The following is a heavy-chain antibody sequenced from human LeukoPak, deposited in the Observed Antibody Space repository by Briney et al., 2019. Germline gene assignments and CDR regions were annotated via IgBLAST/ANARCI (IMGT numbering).Heavy chain of an antibody. CDR2: IIPIFGTA. CDR1: GGTFSSYA. V-gene: IGHV1-69*13. Sequence: SVKVSCKASGGTFSSYAISWVRQAPGQGLEWMGGIIPIFGTANYAQKFQGRVTITADESTSTAYMELSSLRSEDTAVYYCARSSCYSVVCYYYGMDVWGQGTAVTVSS. CDR3: ARSSCYSVVCYYYGMDV. D-gene: IGHD2-15*01. J-gene: IGHJ6*02.